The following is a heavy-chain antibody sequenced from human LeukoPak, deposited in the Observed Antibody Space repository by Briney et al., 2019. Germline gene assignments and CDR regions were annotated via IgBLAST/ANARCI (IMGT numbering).Heavy chain of an antibody. Sequence: ASVKVSCKASGYTFTGYYMHWVRQAPGQGLEWMGWINPNSGGTNYAQKFQGRVTMTRDTSISTAYMELSRLRSDDTAVYYCARAYYYDSSGYLVGYGYWGQGTLVTVSS. CDR1: GYTFTGYY. D-gene: IGHD3-22*01. J-gene: IGHJ4*02. V-gene: IGHV1-2*02. CDR3: ARAYYYDSSGYLVGYGY. CDR2: INPNSGGT.